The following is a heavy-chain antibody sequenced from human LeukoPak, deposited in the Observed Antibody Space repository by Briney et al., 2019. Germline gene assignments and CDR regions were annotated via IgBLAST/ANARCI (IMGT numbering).Heavy chain of an antibody. CDR2: ISSSSSYI. CDR3: ARARYYDSTGRYYYYGMDV. Sequence: GGSLRLSCAASGFTFSSYSMNWARQAPGKGLEWVSSISSSSSYIYYADSVKGRFTISRDNAKNSLYLQMNSLRAEDTAVYYCARARYYDSTGRYYYYGMDVWGQGTTVTVSS. V-gene: IGHV3-21*01. J-gene: IGHJ6*02. D-gene: IGHD3-22*01. CDR1: GFTFSSYS.